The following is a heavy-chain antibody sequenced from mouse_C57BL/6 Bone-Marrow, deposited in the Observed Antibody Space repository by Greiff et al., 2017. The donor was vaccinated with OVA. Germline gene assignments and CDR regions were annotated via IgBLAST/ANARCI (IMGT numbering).Heavy chain of an antibody. CDR2: IDPSDSYT. J-gene: IGHJ3*01. D-gene: IGHD3-3*01. V-gene: IGHV1-59*01. CDR3: ARWGLASLFAY. Sequence: VQLQQPGAELVRPGTSVKLSCKASGYTFTSYWMHWVKQMPGQGLEWIGVIDPSDSYTNYNQKFKGKATLTVDTSSSTAYMQLSSLTSEDSAVYYCARWGLASLFAYWGQGTLVTVSA. CDR1: GYTFTSYW.